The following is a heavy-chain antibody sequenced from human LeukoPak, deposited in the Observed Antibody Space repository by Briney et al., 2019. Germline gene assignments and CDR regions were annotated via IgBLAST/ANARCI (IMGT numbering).Heavy chain of an antibody. CDR3: TTPPHGDYGDY. CDR2: IKSKTDGGTT. CDR1: GFTFSDAW. J-gene: IGHJ4*02. Sequence: GGSLRLSCAASGFTFSDAWMTWVRQAPGKGLEWLGLIKSKTDGGTTDYAAPVKGRFTVSRDDSKNTLFLQMNSLKTEDTAVYYRTTPPHGDYGDYWGQGTLVTVSS. V-gene: IGHV3-15*01. D-gene: IGHD2-8*01.